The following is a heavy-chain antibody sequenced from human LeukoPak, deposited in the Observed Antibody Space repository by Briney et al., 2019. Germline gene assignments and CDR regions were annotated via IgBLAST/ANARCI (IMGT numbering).Heavy chain of an antibody. CDR1: GYTFTSYG. CDR2: ISAYNGNT. Sequence: ASVKVSCKSSGYTFTSYGISWVRQAPGQGLEWMGWISAYNGNTNYVQNFQGRVTMTTDTSTTTAYMELRSLRSDDTAGYYCARYSVVSSSCAYWGQGTLVTVSS. J-gene: IGHJ4*02. D-gene: IGHD6-13*01. V-gene: IGHV1-18*01. CDR3: ARYSVVSSSCAY.